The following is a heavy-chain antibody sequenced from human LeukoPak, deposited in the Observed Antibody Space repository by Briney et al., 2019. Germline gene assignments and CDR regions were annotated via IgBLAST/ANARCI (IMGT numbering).Heavy chain of an antibody. V-gene: IGHV3-21*01. D-gene: IGHD3-10*01. CDR1: GFTFSSYS. J-gene: IGHJ3*02. Sequence: GGSLRLSCAASGFTFSSYSMNWVRQAPGKGLEWVSSISSTGTYMYYADSVKGRFTISRDNAKNSLYLQMNSLRAEDTAVYYCARDPVRGALDGFDIWGQGRMVTVSS. CDR2: ISSTGTYM. CDR3: ARDPVRGALDGFDI.